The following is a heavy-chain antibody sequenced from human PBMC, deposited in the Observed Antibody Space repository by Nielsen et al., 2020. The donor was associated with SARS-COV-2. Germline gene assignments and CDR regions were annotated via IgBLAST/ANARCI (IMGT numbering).Heavy chain of an antibody. D-gene: IGHD3-9*01. V-gene: IGHV1-46*01. CDR3: ARDGGRRFGPYYDILSRSYENYYGMDV. CDR2: INPSGGST. J-gene: IGHJ6*02. Sequence: ASVKVSCKASGYTFTGYYMHWVRQAPGQGLEWMGIINPSGGSTSYAQKFQGRVTMSRDTSTSTVYMDLSSLRFDDTAVYYCARDGGRRFGPYYDILSRSYENYYGMDVWGQGTTVTVSS. CDR1: GYTFTGYY.